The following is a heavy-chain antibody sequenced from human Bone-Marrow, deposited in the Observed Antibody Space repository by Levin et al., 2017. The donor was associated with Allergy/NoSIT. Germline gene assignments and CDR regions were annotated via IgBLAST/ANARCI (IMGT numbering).Heavy chain of an antibody. V-gene: IGHV3-15*01. J-gene: IGHJ4*02. CDR2: IKSKIDGGKT. CDR3: TTVLIVVLPVALDY. Sequence: GGSLRLSCGASGFSFTNAWMSWVRQAPGKGLEWVGRIKSKIDGGKTEYVAPVKGRFTISRDDSTNTLYLQMNNLKAEDTAVYYCTTVLIVVLPVALDYWGQGALVTVSS. D-gene: IGHD2-2*01. CDR1: GFSFTNAW.